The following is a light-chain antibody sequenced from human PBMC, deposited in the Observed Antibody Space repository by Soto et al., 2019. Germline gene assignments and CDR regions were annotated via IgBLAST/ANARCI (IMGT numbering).Light chain of an antibody. CDR2: DVS. J-gene: IGLJ2*01. Sequence: QSVLTQPASVSGSPGQSITLSCTGTSNDVGGYDYVSWYQQHPGKAPKLMIFDVSNRPSGVSTRFSGSKSGNTASLTISGLQAEDEADYYCNSYSTSNTLVVLGGWTKSPS. V-gene: IGLV2-14*03. CDR3: NSYSTSNTLVV. CDR1: SNDVGGYDY.